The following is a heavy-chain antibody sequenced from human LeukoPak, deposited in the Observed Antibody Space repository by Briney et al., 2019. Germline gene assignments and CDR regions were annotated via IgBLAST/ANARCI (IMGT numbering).Heavy chain of an antibody. CDR1: GYTFTSYG. D-gene: IGHD6-6*01. J-gene: IGHJ5*02. CDR3: ARGRAARGFYSWFDP. CDR2: ISAYNGNT. Sequence: ASVKVSCKASGYTFTSYGISWVRQAPGQGLEWMGWISAYNGNTNYAQKLQGRVTMTTDTSTSTAYMELRSLRSDDTAVYYCARGRAARGFYSWFDPWGQGTLVTVSS. V-gene: IGHV1-18*01.